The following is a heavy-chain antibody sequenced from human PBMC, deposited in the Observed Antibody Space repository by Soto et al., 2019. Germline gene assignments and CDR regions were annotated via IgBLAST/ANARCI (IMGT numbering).Heavy chain of an antibody. J-gene: IGHJ3*02. Sequence: ASVKVSCKAPGYTFTSYGISLVRQYPGQGLECMGWISAYNGNTNYAQKLQGRVTMTTDTSTSTAYMELRSLRSDDTAVYYCARDGNDFWSGYGDDAFDIWGQGTMVTVSS. V-gene: IGHV1-18*01. D-gene: IGHD3-3*01. CDR2: ISAYNGNT. CDR1: GYTFTSYG. CDR3: ARDGNDFWSGYGDDAFDI.